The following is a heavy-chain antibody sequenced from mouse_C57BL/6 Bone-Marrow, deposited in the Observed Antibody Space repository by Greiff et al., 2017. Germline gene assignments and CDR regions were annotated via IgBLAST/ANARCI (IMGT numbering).Heavy chain of an antibody. D-gene: IGHD1-1*01. CDR1: GYTFTDYY. V-gene: IGHV1-26*01. J-gene: IGHJ1*03. CDR2: INPNNGGT. CDR3: ARGEIITTVVATEKRYFDV. Sequence: EVQLQQSGPELVKPGASVKISCKASGYTFTDYYMHWVKQSHGKSLEWIGDINPNNGGTSYNQKFKGKATLTVDKSSSTAYMELRSLTSEDSAVLYCARGEIITTVVATEKRYFDVWGTGTTVTVSS.